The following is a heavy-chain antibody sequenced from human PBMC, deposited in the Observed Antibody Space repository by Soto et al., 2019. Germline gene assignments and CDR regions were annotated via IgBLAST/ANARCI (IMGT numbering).Heavy chain of an antibody. CDR2: THPTGNS. V-gene: IGHV4-4*02. D-gene: IGHD2-2*01. CDR1: GDSVSSNNW. J-gene: IGHJ4*02. Sequence: QVQLQGSGPGLVKPSGTLSLTCTVSGDSVSSNNWWNWVRQSPGKGLDWIGETHPTGNSNYHPSLKRRVTISVDTSKNQLSLILTPVTAADTAVYFCARVRAGCSRTSCFLEDWGRGTLVTVSS. CDR3: ARVRAGCSRTSCFLED.